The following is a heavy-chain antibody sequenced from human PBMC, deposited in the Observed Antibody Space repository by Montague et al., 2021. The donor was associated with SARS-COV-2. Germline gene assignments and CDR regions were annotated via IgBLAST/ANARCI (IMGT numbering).Heavy chain of an antibody. D-gene: IGHD3-22*01. CDR1: GASATSTNW. Sequence: SETLSLTCGVSGASATSTNWWSWVRQPTGKGLEWIGEIYHTGNTNYSPSLKSRVYISLDKSKNQLSLRLNSVTAADTAVYYCASPKEGSGYYRPFDYWGQGILVTVSS. CDR3: ASPKEGSGYYRPFDY. J-gene: IGHJ4*02. V-gene: IGHV4-4*02. CDR2: IYHTGNT.